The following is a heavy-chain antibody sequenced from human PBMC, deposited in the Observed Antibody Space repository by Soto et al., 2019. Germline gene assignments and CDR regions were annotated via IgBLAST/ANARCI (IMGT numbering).Heavy chain of an antibody. J-gene: IGHJ3*02. CDR3: ARAMGTDGWSNHPFDI. Sequence: GGSLRLSCAASEFTFSRYWMDWVRQAPRKGLEWVATIKHDGSEIYYVDSVKGRFIISRDNAKNSVFLQMNGLRVEDTAVYFCARAMGTDGWSNHPFDIWGQGTMVTVSS. CDR2: IKHDGSEI. CDR1: EFTFSRYW. V-gene: IGHV3-7*04. D-gene: IGHD6-19*01.